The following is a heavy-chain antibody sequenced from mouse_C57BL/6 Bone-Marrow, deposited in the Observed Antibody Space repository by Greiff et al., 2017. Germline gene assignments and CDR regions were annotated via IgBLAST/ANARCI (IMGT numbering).Heavy chain of an antibody. CDR1: GYTFTSYD. Sequence: QVQLKQSGPELVKPGASVKLSCKASGYTFTSYDINWVKQRPGQGLEWIGWIYPRDGSTKYNEKFKGKATLTVDTSSSTAYMELPRLTSEDSAVYFCARLEFDGSSGDWYFDVWGTGTTVTVSS. CDR2: IYPRDGST. V-gene: IGHV1-85*01. CDR3: ARLEFDGSSGDWYFDV. D-gene: IGHD1-1*01. J-gene: IGHJ1*03.